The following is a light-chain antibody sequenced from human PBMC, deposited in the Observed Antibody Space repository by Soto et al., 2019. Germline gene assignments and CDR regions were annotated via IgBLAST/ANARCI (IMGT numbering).Light chain of an antibody. J-gene: IGLJ1*01. CDR3: SSYTGSSTLYV. CDR2: EVS. Sequence: QSVLTQPASVSGSPGQSITISCTGTSSDIGGYNYVSWYQQHPGKVPKLMIFEVSNRPSGVSYRFSGSKSGNTASLTIPGLQADDEADYYCSSYTGSSTLYVFGTGTKVTVL. V-gene: IGLV2-14*01. CDR1: SSDIGGYNY.